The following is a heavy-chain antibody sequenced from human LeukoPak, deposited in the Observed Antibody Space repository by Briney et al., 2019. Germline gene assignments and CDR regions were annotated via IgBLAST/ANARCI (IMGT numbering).Heavy chain of an antibody. Sequence: GGSLRLSCAASGFTFNNYAMSWVRQAPGKGLEWVSGISGSGSNTYYADSVKGRFTISRDNSKNTLYLQMNSLRAEDTAVYYCAKAPSASSSWRRYFDYWGQGTLVTVSS. J-gene: IGHJ4*02. CDR1: GFTFNNYA. V-gene: IGHV3-23*01. D-gene: IGHD6-13*01. CDR3: AKAPSASSSWRRYFDY. CDR2: ISGSGSNT.